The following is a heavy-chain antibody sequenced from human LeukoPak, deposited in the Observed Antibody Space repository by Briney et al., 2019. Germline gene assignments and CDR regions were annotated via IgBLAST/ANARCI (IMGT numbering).Heavy chain of an antibody. Sequence: GESLKISCKGSGYTFSIYWIGWVRQMPGKGLEWMGIIFPGDSDTRYSPSFQGQVTISVDKSISTAYLQWSSLKASDTAVYYCARVVDYGDYRNGFLDCWGQGTLVTVSS. D-gene: IGHD4-17*01. V-gene: IGHV5-51*01. J-gene: IGHJ4*02. CDR1: GYTFSIYW. CDR2: IFPGDSDT. CDR3: ARVVDYGDYRNGFLDC.